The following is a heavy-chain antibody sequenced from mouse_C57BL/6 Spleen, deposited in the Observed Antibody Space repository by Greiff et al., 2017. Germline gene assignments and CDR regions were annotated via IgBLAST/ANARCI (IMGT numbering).Heavy chain of an antibody. CDR1: GFTFSDYY. Sequence: EVQLVESEGGLVQPGSSMKLSCKASGFTFSDYYMAWVRQVPEKGLEWVANINYDGSSTYYMDSLKSRFIISRDNAKNILYLQISSLKSEDTATYYCAIDSGYGSSRLDYWGQGTTLTVSS. J-gene: IGHJ2*01. V-gene: IGHV5-16*01. CDR2: INYDGSST. CDR3: AIDSGYGSSRLDY. D-gene: IGHD1-1*01.